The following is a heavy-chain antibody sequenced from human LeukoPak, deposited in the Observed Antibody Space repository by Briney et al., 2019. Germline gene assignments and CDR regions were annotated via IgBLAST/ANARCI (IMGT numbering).Heavy chain of an antibody. V-gene: IGHV3-21*01. CDR2: ITISSSYI. J-gene: IGHJ4*02. CDR1: GFTFSSYS. D-gene: IGHD6-13*01. Sequence: GGSLRLSCAASGFTFSSYSMNWVRQAPGKGLEWVSSITISSSYIYYADSVKGRFTISRDNSKNSLYLQMNSLRAEDTAVYYCARDQKLGPPPDYWGEGTLVTVS. CDR3: ARDQKLGPPPDY.